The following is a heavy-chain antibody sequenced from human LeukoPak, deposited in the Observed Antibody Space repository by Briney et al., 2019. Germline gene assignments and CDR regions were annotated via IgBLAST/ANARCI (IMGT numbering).Heavy chain of an antibody. CDR3: AGDSSGYYYDAFDI. Sequence: PSETLSLTCTVSGGSISSSNWWSWVRQPPGKGLEWIGEIYHSGSTNYNPSLKSRVTISVDKSKNQFSLKLSSVTAADTAVYYCAGDSSGYYYDAFDIWGQGTMVTVSS. D-gene: IGHD3-22*01. CDR1: GGSISSSNW. J-gene: IGHJ3*02. CDR2: IYHSGST. V-gene: IGHV4-4*02.